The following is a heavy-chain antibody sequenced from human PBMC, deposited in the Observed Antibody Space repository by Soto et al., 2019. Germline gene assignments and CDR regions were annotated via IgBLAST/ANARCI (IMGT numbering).Heavy chain of an antibody. CDR2: ISWNSGSI. Sequence: EVQLVESGGGLVQPGRSLRLSCAASGFTFDDYAMHWVRQAPGKGLEWVSGISWNSGSIGYADSVKSRFTISRDNAKKALYLQMNSPRSEDTALYYCAIDRNNHYIAGAAFDIWGQGPMVTVSS. CDR3: AIDRNNHYIAGAAFDI. CDR1: GFTFDDYA. J-gene: IGHJ3*02. V-gene: IGHV3-9*01. D-gene: IGHD4-4*01.